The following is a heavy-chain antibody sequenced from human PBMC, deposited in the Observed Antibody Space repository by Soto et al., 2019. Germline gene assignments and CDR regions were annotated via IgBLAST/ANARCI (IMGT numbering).Heavy chain of an antibody. J-gene: IGHJ4*01. V-gene: IGHV4-31*03. Sequence: SETLSLTCSVSGGSISSGGYHWSWIRQHPGKGLEWIGYIYYRGTTYYNPALKSRVTISVDTSNNQFSLKLTSVTAADTAVYYCARVHVMVVAGSTFDYWGHGTLVTVSS. CDR2: IYYRGTT. D-gene: IGHD6-19*01. CDR1: GGSISSGGYH. CDR3: ARVHVMVVAGSTFDY.